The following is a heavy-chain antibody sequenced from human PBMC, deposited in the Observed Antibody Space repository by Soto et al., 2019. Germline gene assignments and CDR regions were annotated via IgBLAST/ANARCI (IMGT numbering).Heavy chain of an antibody. Sequence: SETLSLTCTVSGGSISSSSYYWGWIRQPPGKGLEWIGSIYYSGSTYYNPSLKSRVTISVDTSKNQFSLKLSSVTAADTAVYYCARARRSSSSIWFDPWGQGTLVTVSS. CDR3: ARARRSSSSIWFDP. J-gene: IGHJ5*02. CDR1: GGSISSSSYY. D-gene: IGHD6-6*01. CDR2: IYYSGST. V-gene: IGHV4-39*01.